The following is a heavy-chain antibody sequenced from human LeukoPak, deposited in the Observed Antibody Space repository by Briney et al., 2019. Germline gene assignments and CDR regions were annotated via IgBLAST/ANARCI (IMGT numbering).Heavy chain of an antibody. CDR2: ISYDGRNK. V-gene: IGHV3-30*04. Sequence: GGSLRLSCAASGFTFSSYAMHWVRQAPGKGLEWVAAISYDGRNKHYADCVKGRFTISRDNSKNTLYLQMNSLRAEDTAVYYCARDPYDSSGYYLNWFDPWGQGTLVTVSS. CDR3: ARDPYDSSGYYLNWFDP. CDR1: GFTFSSYA. D-gene: IGHD3-22*01. J-gene: IGHJ5*02.